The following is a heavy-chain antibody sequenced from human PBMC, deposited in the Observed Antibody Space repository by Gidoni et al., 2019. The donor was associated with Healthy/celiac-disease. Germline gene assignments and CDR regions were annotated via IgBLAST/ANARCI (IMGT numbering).Heavy chain of an antibody. V-gene: IGHV4-39*01. Sequence: QLQLQESGPGLVKPSETLSLTCTVSGGSISSSSYYWGWIRQPPGKGLEWIGSIYYSGSTYYNPSLKSRVTISVDTSKNQFSLKLSSVTAADTAVYYCALGWLQSSGFDYWGQGTLVTVSS. CDR2: IYYSGST. CDR1: GGSISSSSYY. J-gene: IGHJ4*02. D-gene: IGHD5-12*01. CDR3: ALGWLQSSGFDY.